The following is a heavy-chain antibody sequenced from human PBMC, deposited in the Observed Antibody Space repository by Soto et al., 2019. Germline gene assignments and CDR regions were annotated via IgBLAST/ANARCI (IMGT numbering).Heavy chain of an antibody. J-gene: IGHJ6*02. D-gene: IGHD6-19*01. CDR3: ARGIEGWYQGRYYYGMDV. CDR1: GGSISSKSYS. CDR2: FYYSENT. V-gene: IGHV4-39*07. Sequence: SETLSLTCSVSGGSISSKSYSWGWIRQPPGKGLEWIGTFYYSENTYYNPSLKSRVTISVDTSKNQFSLKLSSVTAADTAVYYCARGIEGWYQGRYYYGMDVWGQGTTLTVSS.